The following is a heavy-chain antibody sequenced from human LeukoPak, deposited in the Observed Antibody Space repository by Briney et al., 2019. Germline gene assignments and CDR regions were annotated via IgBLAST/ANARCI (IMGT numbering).Heavy chain of an antibody. V-gene: IGHV4-39*07. CDR1: GGSISSSSNY. J-gene: IGHJ4*02. CDR2: INHSGST. D-gene: IGHD2-21*02. CDR3: ARGPPYIVVVTAIGFFDY. Sequence: SETLSLTCTVSGGSISSSSNYWGWIRQPPGKGLEWIGEINHSGSTNYNPSLKSRVTISVDTSKNQFSLKLSSVTAADTAVYYCARGPPYIVVVTAIGFFDYWGQGTLVTVSS.